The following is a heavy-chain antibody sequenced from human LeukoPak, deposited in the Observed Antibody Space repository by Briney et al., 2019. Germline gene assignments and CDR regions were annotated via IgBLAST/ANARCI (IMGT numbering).Heavy chain of an antibody. V-gene: IGHV4-34*01. D-gene: IGHD3-10*01. CDR3: ARLVNYYGSGSYLYYYYMDV. J-gene: IGHJ6*03. Sequence: SETLSLTCAVYGGSFSGYYWSWIRQPPGKGLEWIGEINHSGSTNYNPSLKSRVTISVDTSKNQFSLKLSSVTAADTAVYYCARLVNYYGSGSYLYYYYMDVWGKGTTVTISS. CDR1: GGSFSGYY. CDR2: INHSGST.